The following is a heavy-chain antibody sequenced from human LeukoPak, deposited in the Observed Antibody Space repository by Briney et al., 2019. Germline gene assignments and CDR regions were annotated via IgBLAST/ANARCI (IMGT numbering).Heavy chain of an antibody. V-gene: IGHV3-23*01. Sequence: PGGSLRLSCAASGFTFSSYAMSWVRQAPGKGLEWVSAIRGGGGSTYYADSVKGRFTISTDNSKNTLYLQMNSLRAEDTAVYYCAKDRYSSGWYFFDYWGQGTLVTVSS. CDR1: GFTFSSYA. J-gene: IGHJ4*02. CDR2: IRGGGGST. D-gene: IGHD6-19*01. CDR3: AKDRYSSGWYFFDY.